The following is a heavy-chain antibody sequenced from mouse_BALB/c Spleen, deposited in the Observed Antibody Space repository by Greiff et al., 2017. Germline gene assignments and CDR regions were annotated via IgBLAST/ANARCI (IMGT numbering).Heavy chain of an antibody. CDR1: GFTFSSYA. D-gene: IGHD2-4*01. Sequence: DVKLQESGGGLVKPGGSLKLSCAASGFTFSSYAMSWVRQTPEKRLEWVASISSGGSTYYPDSVKGRFTISRDNARNILYLQMSSLRSEDTAMYYCARELRGYAMDYWGQGTSVTVSS. J-gene: IGHJ4*01. CDR2: ISSGGST. CDR3: ARELRGYAMDY. V-gene: IGHV5-6-5*01.